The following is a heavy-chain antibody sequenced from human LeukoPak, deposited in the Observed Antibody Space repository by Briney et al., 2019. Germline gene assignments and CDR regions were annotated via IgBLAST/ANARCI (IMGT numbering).Heavy chain of an antibody. D-gene: IGHD3-10*01. Sequence: SETLSLTCAVYGGSFSGYYWSWIRQPPGKGLEWIGEINHSGRTNYNPSLKSRVTISVDTSKNQFSLKLSSVTAADTAVYFCARDRVLRDYMDVWGKGTTVTVSS. V-gene: IGHV4-34*01. CDR1: GGSFSGYY. CDR2: INHSGRT. J-gene: IGHJ6*03. CDR3: ARDRVLRDYMDV.